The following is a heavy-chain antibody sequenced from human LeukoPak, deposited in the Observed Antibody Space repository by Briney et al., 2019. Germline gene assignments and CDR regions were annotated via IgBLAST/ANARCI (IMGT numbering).Heavy chain of an antibody. Sequence: SVKVSCKASGGTFSSYAISWVRQAPGQGPEWMGGIIPIFGTANYAQKFQGRVTITADESTSTAYMELSSLRSEDTAVYYCAREHCSGGSCYFESDYYYGMDVWGQGTTVTVSS. V-gene: IGHV1-69*13. J-gene: IGHJ6*02. D-gene: IGHD2-15*01. CDR1: GGTFSSYA. CDR2: IIPIFGTA. CDR3: AREHCSGGSCYFESDYYYGMDV.